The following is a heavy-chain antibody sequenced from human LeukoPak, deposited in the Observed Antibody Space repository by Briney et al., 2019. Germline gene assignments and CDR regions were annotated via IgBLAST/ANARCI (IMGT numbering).Heavy chain of an antibody. V-gene: IGHV1-69*01. CDR2: IIPIFGTA. CDR1: GGTFSSYA. Sequence: GSSVKVSCKASGGTFSSYAISWVRQAPGQGLEWMGGIIPIFGTANYAQKFQGRVTITADESTSTAYMELSSLRSEDTAVYYCASPPDCSSTSCYTHDRDYYIDYWGQGTLVTVSS. CDR3: ASPPDCSSTSCYTHDRDYYIDY. J-gene: IGHJ4*02. D-gene: IGHD2-2*02.